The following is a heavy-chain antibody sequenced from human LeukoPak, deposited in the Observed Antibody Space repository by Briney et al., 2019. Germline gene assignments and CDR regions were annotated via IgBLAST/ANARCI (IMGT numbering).Heavy chain of an antibody. Sequence: SVKVSCKASGGTFRSFAINWVRQAPGKGLEWMGGIIPMINTPKYAQRFQGRVSITADESTSTGYMEVSSLRSEDTAVYYCAIFEGTYGDNDNDFWGQGTLVTVSS. CDR1: GGTFRSFA. CDR3: AIFEGTYGDNDNDF. CDR2: IIPMINTP. V-gene: IGHV1-69*13. J-gene: IGHJ4*02. D-gene: IGHD4-17*01.